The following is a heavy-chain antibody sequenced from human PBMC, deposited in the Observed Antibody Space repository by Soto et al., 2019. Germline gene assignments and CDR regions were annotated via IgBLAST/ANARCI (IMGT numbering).Heavy chain of an antibody. D-gene: IGHD1-1*01. CDR1: GDSISSFY. V-gene: IGHV4-59*01. Sequence: QVQLQESGPGLVKPWETLSLTCTVSGDSISSFYWSWIRQPPGKGLEWIGYISNSGSTNYNPSLESRVTISVDTFMNQLFLKMTSVTAAYTAVYYCARLTTAFDYWGQGTLVTVSS. J-gene: IGHJ4*02. CDR3: ARLTTAFDY. CDR2: ISNSGST.